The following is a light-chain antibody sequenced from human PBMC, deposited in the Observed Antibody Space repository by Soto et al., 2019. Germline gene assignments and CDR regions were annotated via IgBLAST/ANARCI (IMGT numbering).Light chain of an antibody. CDR3: QQYNSYSTST. J-gene: IGKJ1*01. Sequence: DIQMTQSPSTLSASVGDRVTITCRASQSINSWLAWYQQKPGKAPKLLIYDASSLESVVPSRFSGSGSGTEFTLTISSLQPDDFATYYCQQYNSYSTSTFGQGTKVEIK. CDR1: QSINSW. CDR2: DAS. V-gene: IGKV1-5*01.